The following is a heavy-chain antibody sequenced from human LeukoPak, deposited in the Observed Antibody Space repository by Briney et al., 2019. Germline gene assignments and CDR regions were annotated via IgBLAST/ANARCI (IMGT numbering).Heavy chain of an antibody. CDR2: ISSDGSST. CDR1: GFTFSSYW. V-gene: IGHV3-74*01. J-gene: IGHJ6*02. CDR3: ARAPDVGVNYYYYYYGMDV. Sequence: GGSLRLSCAASGFTFSSYWMHWVRQAPGKGLVWVSRISSDGSSTSYADSVKGRFTISRDNAKNTLYLQMNSLRAEDTAVYYCARAPDVGVNYYYYYYGMDVWGQGTTVTVSS. D-gene: IGHD3-16*01.